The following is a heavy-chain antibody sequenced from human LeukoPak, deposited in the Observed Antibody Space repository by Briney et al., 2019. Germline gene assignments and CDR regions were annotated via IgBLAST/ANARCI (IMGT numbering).Heavy chain of an antibody. CDR2: INPNSGGT. D-gene: IGHD3-10*01. Sequence: ASVKVSCKASGYTFTGYYMHWVRQAPGQGLEWMGRINPNSGGTNYAQKFQGRVTMTRDTSTDTAYMELSSLRSEDTAVYYCATNTRQITMVRGVHNWFDPWGQGTLVTVSS. CDR3: ATNTRQITMVRGVHNWFDP. J-gene: IGHJ5*02. V-gene: IGHV1-2*06. CDR1: GYTFTGYY.